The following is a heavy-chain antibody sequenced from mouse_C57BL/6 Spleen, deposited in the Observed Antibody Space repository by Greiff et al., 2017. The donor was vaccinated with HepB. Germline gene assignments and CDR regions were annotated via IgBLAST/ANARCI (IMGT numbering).Heavy chain of an antibody. D-gene: IGHD4-1*01. Sequence: VQLQQPGAELVKPGASVKLSCKASGYTFTSYWMHWVKQRPGQGLEWIGMIHPNSGSTNYNEKFKSKATLTVDKSSSTAYMQLSSLTSEDSAVYYCAELGPYYAMDYWGQGTSVTVSS. CDR2: IHPNSGST. CDR1: GYTFTSYW. V-gene: IGHV1-64*01. CDR3: AELGPYYAMDY. J-gene: IGHJ4*01.